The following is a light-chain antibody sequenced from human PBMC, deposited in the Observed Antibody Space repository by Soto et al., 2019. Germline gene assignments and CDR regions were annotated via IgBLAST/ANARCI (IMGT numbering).Light chain of an antibody. J-gene: IGKJ3*01. CDR3: QQRSNWPPA. V-gene: IGKV3-11*01. CDR2: DAS. CDR1: QSVSSY. Sequence: EIVLTQSPATLSLSPGERATLSCRASQSVSSYLAWYQQKPGQAPRLLIYDASNRATGIPARFSGSGSGTDSTLTISSLEPEEFAVYYCQQRSNWPPAFGPGTNVDIK.